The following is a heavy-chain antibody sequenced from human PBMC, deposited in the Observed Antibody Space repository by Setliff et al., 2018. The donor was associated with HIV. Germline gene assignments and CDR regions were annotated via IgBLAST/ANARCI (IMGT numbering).Heavy chain of an antibody. CDR3: ARRAAATTNFDY. CDR2: IYYSGST. D-gene: IGHD1-26*01. Sequence: SETLSLTCTVSGGSISSHYWNWIRQPPGKGLEWIGYIYYSGSTNYNPSLKSRVTISVDTSKNQFSLKLSSVTAADTAVYYCARRAAATTNFDYWGQGTLVTVSS. J-gene: IGHJ4*02. V-gene: IGHV4-59*11. CDR1: GGSISSHY.